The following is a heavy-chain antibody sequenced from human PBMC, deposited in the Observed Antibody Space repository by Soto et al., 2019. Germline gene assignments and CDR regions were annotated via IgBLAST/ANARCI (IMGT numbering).Heavy chain of an antibody. CDR2: IKQDGSEK. D-gene: IGHD3-10*01. CDR1: GFTFSSYW. Sequence: GGSLRLSCAASGFTFSSYWMSWVRQAPGKGLEWVANIKQDGSEKYYVDSVKGRFTISRDNAKNSLYLQMNSLRAEDTAVYYCARRRYYYGSGSYYPDYYYYYGMDVWGQGTTVTVSS. J-gene: IGHJ6*02. V-gene: IGHV3-7*03. CDR3: ARRRYYYGSGSYYPDYYYYYGMDV.